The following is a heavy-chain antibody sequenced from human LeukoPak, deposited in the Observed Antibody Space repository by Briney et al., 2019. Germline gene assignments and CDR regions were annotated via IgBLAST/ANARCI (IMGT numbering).Heavy chain of an antibody. V-gene: IGHV4-34*01. CDR3: ASSRRVPGVSIGYFDS. D-gene: IGHD3-10*01. CDR2: INHSGST. J-gene: IGHJ4*02. Sequence: PSETLSLTCAVYGGSFSGYYWSWIRQPPGKGLEWIGEINHSGSTNYNPSLKSRVTISVDTSKNQFSLKLSSVTAADTAVYYCASSRRVPGVSIGYFDSRGQGTLVTVSS. CDR1: GGSFSGYY.